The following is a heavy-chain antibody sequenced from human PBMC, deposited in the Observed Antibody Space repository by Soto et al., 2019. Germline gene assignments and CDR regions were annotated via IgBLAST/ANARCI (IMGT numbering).Heavy chain of an antibody. D-gene: IGHD1-1*01. Sequence: EMQLVESGGDLVQPGGSLRLSCVASGFTFSTYWMHWVRQAPGKGLVWVSRVDSGGSSTNYADSVKGRFIISRDNAKNTLYLQMSSLRAEDTGVYYCARDNWNSYWGQGTRVTVSS. CDR2: VDSGGSST. V-gene: IGHV3-74*01. CDR1: GFTFSTYW. CDR3: ARDNWNSY. J-gene: IGHJ4*02.